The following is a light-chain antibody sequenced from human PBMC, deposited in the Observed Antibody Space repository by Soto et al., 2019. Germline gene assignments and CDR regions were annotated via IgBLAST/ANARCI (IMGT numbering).Light chain of an antibody. CDR1: SSNIGAGYD. CDR2: GDN. CDR3: QSYDSTLSARYV. V-gene: IGLV1-40*01. J-gene: IGLJ1*01. Sequence: QSVLTQPPSVSGAPGRKVTIPCTGSSSNIGAGYDVHWYQQLPGAAPTLLIYGDNDRPSGVPDRFSGSKSGTSASLTITGLQAEDEADYYCQSYDSTLSARYVFGTGTKLTVL.